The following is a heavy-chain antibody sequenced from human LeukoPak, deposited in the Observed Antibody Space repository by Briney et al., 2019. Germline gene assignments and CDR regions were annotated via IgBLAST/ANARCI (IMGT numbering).Heavy chain of an antibody. CDR1: GFTFSSTW. Sequence: PGGSLRLSCAAPGFTFSSTWMHWVRQTPGKGLVWVSRMNSDASTTNYADSVKGRFTVSRDNAKNTLFPQMNNLRAEDTAVYYCATAGRYYLDNWGQGTLVTVSS. J-gene: IGHJ4*02. V-gene: IGHV3-74*01. CDR3: ATAGRYYLDN. CDR2: MNSDASTT.